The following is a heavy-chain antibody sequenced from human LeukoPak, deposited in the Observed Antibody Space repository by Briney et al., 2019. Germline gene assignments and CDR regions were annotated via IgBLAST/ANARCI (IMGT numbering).Heavy chain of an antibody. J-gene: IGHJ4*02. Sequence: PGGSLRLSCATSGFTFSSYSMNWVRQAPGKGLEWVSSISSSSSYIYYADSVKGRFTISRDNAKNSLYLQMNSLRAEDTAVYYCARAPAYYDILTGYYNQYYFDYWGQGTLVTVSS. CDR1: GFTFSSYS. D-gene: IGHD3-9*01. V-gene: IGHV3-21*01. CDR2: ISSSSSYI. CDR3: ARAPAYYDILTGYYNQYYFDY.